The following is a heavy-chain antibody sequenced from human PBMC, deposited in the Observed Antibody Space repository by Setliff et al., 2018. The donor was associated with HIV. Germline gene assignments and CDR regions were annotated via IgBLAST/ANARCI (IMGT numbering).Heavy chain of an antibody. J-gene: IGHJ4*02. D-gene: IGHD3-10*01. CDR3: ATSSGSGVAPFDN. V-gene: IGHV1-69*02. CDR2: TIPVLSMP. CDR1: EDTFNSYT. Sequence: VKVSCKASEDTFNSYTIHWVRQTPGQGLEWMGRTIPVLSMPNFALRFQGRGSIFADKSTSTAYLGLNGLTSEDTAIYYCATSSGSGVAPFDNWGQGTLVTVSS.